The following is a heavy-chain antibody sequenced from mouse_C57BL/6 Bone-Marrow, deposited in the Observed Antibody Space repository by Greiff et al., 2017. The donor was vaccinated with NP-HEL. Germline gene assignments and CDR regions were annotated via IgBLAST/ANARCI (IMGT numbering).Heavy chain of an antibody. Sequence: DVMLVESGGGLVKPGGSLKLSCAASGFTFSSYAMSWVRQTPEKRLEWVATISDGGSYTYYPDNVQGRFTISRDNAKNNLYLQMSHLKSEDTAMYYCARDYGGAYWGQGTLVTVSA. CDR3: ARDYGGAY. D-gene: IGHD1-1*01. V-gene: IGHV5-4*01. CDR2: ISDGGSYT. J-gene: IGHJ3*01. CDR1: GFTFSSYA.